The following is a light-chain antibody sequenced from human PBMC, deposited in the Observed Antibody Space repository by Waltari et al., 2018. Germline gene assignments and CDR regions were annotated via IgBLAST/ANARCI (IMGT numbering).Light chain of an antibody. V-gene: IGLV3-21*04. Sequence: SYVLTQPPSVSVAPGKTASITCGGNNLESKSVHWYQQKPGQAPILVISYDSDRPSWIPERFSGANSGNTATLTISRVEAGDEADYYCQVWDANTDPGVFGTGTEVTVL. CDR2: YDS. CDR1: NLESKS. J-gene: IGLJ1*01. CDR3: QVWDANTDPGV.